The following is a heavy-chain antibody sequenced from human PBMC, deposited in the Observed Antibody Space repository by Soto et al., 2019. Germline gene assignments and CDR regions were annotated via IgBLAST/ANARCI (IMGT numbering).Heavy chain of an antibody. Sequence: PSETLSLTCTVSGGSISSYYWSWIRQPPGKGLEWIGYIYYRGSTNYNPSLKSRVTVSLDTSTNQFSLKLSCVTAADTAVYYCARALGTTAFGVVIFDAFDSWGQGTTVTVSS. CDR1: GGSISSYY. J-gene: IGHJ3*02. V-gene: IGHV4-59*01. CDR3: ARALGTTAFGVVIFDAFDS. CDR2: IYYRGST. D-gene: IGHD3-3*01.